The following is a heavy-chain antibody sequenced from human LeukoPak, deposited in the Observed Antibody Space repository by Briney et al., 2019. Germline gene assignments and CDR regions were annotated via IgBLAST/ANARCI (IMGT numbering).Heavy chain of an antibody. CDR3: ARRPPALGAFDI. J-gene: IGHJ3*02. CDR2: IYYSDSGKI. Sequence: GSLRLSCAASGFTFSIYTMNWVRQAPGKGLEWIGSIYYSDSGKIYYNPSLKSRVTISADTSKNQFSLKVSSVTAADTAVYYCARRPPALGAFDIWGQGTMVSVSS. V-gene: IGHV4-39*01. CDR1: GFTFSIYT.